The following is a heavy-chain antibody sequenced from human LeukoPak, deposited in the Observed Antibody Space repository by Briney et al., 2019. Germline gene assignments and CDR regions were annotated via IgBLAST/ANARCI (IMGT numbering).Heavy chain of an antibody. CDR3: ASSIAATGIPDY. J-gene: IGHJ4*02. Sequence: ASVKVSCKASGYTFTGYYMHWVRQAPGQGLEWMGRINPNSGGTNYAQKFQGRVTMTRDTSISTAYMELSRLRSDDTAVYYCASSIAATGIPDYWGQGTLVTVSS. CDR1: GYTFTGYY. D-gene: IGHD6-13*01. V-gene: IGHV1-2*06. CDR2: INPNSGGT.